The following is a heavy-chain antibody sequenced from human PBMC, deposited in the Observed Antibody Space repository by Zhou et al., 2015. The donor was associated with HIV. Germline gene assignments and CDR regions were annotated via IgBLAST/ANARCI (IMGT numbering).Heavy chain of an antibody. Sequence: QVQLVQSGAEVKKPGSSVKVSCKPSEGTFSSYGISWVRQAPGQGLEWMGGITPVLGTAKYAQKFQGRVSFTADESTSTAYMELSSLRSEDTAVYYCARTTPTRYFDYWGQGTLVTVSS. CDR3: ARTTPTRYFDY. CDR2: ITPVLGTA. CDR1: EGTFSSYG. J-gene: IGHJ4*02. D-gene: IGHD4-11*01. V-gene: IGHV1-69*01.